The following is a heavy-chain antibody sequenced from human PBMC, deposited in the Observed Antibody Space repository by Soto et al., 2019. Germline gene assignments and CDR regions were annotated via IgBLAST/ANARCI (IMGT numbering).Heavy chain of an antibody. V-gene: IGHV4-59*01. J-gene: IGHJ4*02. CDR1: GGSISSYY. CDR2: IYYSGST. D-gene: IGHD3-16*02. Sequence: SETLSLTCTVSGGSISSYYWSWIRQPPGKGLEWIGYIYYSGSTNYNPSLKSRVTISVDTSKNQFSLKLSSVTAADTAVYYCASFKSLGVSYYFDYWGQGTLVTVSS. CDR3: ASFKSLGVSYYFDY.